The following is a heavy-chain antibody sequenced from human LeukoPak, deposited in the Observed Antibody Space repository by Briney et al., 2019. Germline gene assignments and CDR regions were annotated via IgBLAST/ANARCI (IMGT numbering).Heavy chain of an antibody. V-gene: IGHV3-23*01. CDR3: VSSGYDYHYFDY. CDR2: ISGSGGST. Sequence: GGSLRLSCAASGFTFSSYAMSWVRQAPGKGLEWVSAISGSGGSTYYADSVKDRFTISRDNSKNTLYLQMNSLRAEDTAVYYCVSSGYDYHYFDYWGQGTLVTVSS. CDR1: GFTFSSYA. D-gene: IGHD5-12*01. J-gene: IGHJ4*02.